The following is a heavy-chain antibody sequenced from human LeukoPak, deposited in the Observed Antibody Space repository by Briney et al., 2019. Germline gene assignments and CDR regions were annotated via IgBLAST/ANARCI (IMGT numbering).Heavy chain of an antibody. CDR2: INHSGST. CDR1: GGSFSGYY. D-gene: IGHD3-3*01. CDR3: ARGGVRLEWLTAYYFDY. J-gene: IGHJ4*02. Sequence: SETLSLTCAVYGGSFSGYYWSWIRRPPGKGLEWIGEINHSGSTNYNPSLKSRVTISVDTSKNQFSLKLSSVTAADTAVYYCARGGVRLEWLTAYYFDYWGQGTLVTVSS. V-gene: IGHV4-34*01.